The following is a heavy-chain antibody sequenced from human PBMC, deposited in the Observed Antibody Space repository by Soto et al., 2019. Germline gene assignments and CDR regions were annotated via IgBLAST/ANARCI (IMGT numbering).Heavy chain of an antibody. Sequence: QVQLVQSGAEVKKPGASVKVSCKASGYTFTSYGISWVRQAPGQGLEWMGWISAYNGNTNYAQKLQGRVTMTADTSTSTAYMELRSLRSDDTAVYYCARGGGPLLWFGELSSYYYSDVWGKGTTVTVSS. V-gene: IGHV1-18*01. CDR3: ARGGGPLLWFGELSSYYYSDV. CDR1: GYTFTSYG. CDR2: ISAYNGNT. J-gene: IGHJ6*03. D-gene: IGHD3-10*01.